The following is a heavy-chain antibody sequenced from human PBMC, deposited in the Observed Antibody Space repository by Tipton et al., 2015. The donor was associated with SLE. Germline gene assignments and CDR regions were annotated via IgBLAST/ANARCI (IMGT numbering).Heavy chain of an antibody. V-gene: IGHV3-43*01. CDR1: GFTFDDYT. CDR3: AKLSSWYGGYYFDY. Sequence: SLRLSCAASGFTFDDYTMHWVRQAPGKGLEWVSLISWDGGSTYYADSVKGRFTISRDNSKNTLYLQMNSLRAEDTAVYYCAKLSSWYGGYYFDYWGQGTLVTVSS. D-gene: IGHD6-13*01. J-gene: IGHJ4*02. CDR2: ISWDGGST.